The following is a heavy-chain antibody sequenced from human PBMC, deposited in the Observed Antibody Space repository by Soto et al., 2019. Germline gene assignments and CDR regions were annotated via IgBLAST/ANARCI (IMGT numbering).Heavy chain of an antibody. CDR2: IIPIFGTA. CDR3: ARDVTSSSRICSSTSCYTRYNWFDP. V-gene: IGHV1-69*13. D-gene: IGHD2-2*02. J-gene: IGHJ5*02. Sequence: VASVKVSCKASGGTFSSYAISWVRQAPGQGLEWMGGIIPIFGTANYAQKFQGRVTITADESTSTAYMELSSLRSEDTAVYYCARDVTSSSRICSSTSCYTRYNWFDPWGQGTLVTVSS. CDR1: GGTFSSYA.